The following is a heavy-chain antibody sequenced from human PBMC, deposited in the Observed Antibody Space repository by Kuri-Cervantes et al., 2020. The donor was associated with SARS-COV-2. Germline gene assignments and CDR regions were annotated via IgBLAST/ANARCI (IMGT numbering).Heavy chain of an antibody. CDR1: GGSISSYY. CDR3: ARAQYSSSWSEGYYYYMDV. Sequence: SETLSLTCTVSGGSISSYYWSWIRQPPGKGLEWIGYIYHSGSTNYNPSLKSRVTISVDTSKNQFSLKLSSVTAADTAVYYCARAQYSSSWSEGYYYYMDVWGKGTTVTVSS. CDR2: IYHSGST. D-gene: IGHD6-13*01. V-gene: IGHV4-59*01. J-gene: IGHJ6*03.